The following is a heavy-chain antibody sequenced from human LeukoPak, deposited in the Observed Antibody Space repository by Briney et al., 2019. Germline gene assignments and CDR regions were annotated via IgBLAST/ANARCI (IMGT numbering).Heavy chain of an antibody. D-gene: IGHD5-18*01. J-gene: IGHJ6*02. Sequence: PGGSLRLSCAASGFTVSSNYMSWVRQAPGKGLEWVSVIYSGGSTYYADSVKGRFTISRDNSKNTLYLQMNSLRAEDTAVYYCARADVDTAMAYYYYGMDVWGQGTTVTVSS. V-gene: IGHV3-66*01. CDR1: GFTVSSNY. CDR3: ARADVDTAMAYYYYGMDV. CDR2: IYSGGST.